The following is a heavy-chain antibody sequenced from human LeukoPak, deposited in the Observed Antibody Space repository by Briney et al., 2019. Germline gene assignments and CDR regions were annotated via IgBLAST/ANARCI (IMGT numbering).Heavy chain of an antibody. J-gene: IGHJ4*02. V-gene: IGHV3-74*01. CDR3: ARTAMSSSGRVDY. CDR2: INSDGST. Sequence: PGGSLRLSCAASGFTFNNYWINWVRQAPGKGLVWVSRINSDGSTNYADSVKGRFTISRDNAKNTVYLQMDSLRAEDTVVYYCARTAMSSSGRVDYWGQGTLVTVSS. CDR1: GFTFNNYW. D-gene: IGHD6-19*01.